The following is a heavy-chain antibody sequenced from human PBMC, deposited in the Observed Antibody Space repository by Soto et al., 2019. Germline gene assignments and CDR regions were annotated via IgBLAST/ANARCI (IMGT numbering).Heavy chain of an antibody. CDR1: GFSFTSFE. J-gene: IGHJ4*02. CDR3: ARGRGGVAGGMIDY. CDR2: INLKSGET. D-gene: IGHD6-19*01. Sequence: QVPLVQSGAEVKKPGASMRVSCRASGFSFTSFEIRWVRQAPGKGLEWVGRINLKSGETVFAQRFQGRAAMTRNTSRSTAKMEVSGLKVEDTAVYYCARGRGGVAGGMIDYWGQGTPVTVSS. V-gene: IGHV1-8*01.